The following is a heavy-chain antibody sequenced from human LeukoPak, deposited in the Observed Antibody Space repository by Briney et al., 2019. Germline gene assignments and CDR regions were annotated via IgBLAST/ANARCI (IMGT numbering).Heavy chain of an antibody. CDR1: GFTFSSYA. D-gene: IGHD2-2*02. J-gene: IGHJ4*02. CDR2: ISGSGGST. Sequence: GRPLRLSCAAPGFTFSSYAMSWVRQAPGKGLEWVSGISGSGGSTYYADSVKGRFTISRDNSKNTLYLQMNSLRAEDTAVYYCAKGRTAYCSSTSCYTIDYWGQGTLVTVSS. V-gene: IGHV3-23*01. CDR3: AKGRTAYCSSTSCYTIDY.